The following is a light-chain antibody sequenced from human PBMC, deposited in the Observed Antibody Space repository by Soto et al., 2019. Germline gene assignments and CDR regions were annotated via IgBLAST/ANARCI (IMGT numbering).Light chain of an antibody. V-gene: IGLV2-14*01. CDR3: SSYTSASTPLV. CDR2: DVS. CDR1: GSDVVGYNY. J-gene: IGLJ2*01. Sequence: QSVLTQPASVSGSPGQSITISCTGTGSDVVGYNYVSWYQQHPGKAPKVMIYDVSNRPSGVSNRFSGSKSGNTASLTISGLQAEDEADYYCSSYTSASTPLVFGGGTKLTVL.